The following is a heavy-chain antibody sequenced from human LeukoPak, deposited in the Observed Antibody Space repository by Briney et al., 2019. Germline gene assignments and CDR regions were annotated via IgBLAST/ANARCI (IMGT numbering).Heavy chain of an antibody. V-gene: IGHV4-31*11. Sequence: PSETLSLTCAVSGGSINNGGYYWSWIRQHPGKGLEWIGYIYYSGSSYYNPSLRSRVTISVDTSKNHFSLKLSSVTAADTAVYYCARNRDGYNSFDYWGQGTLVTVSS. D-gene: IGHD5-24*01. CDR2: IYYSGSS. J-gene: IGHJ4*02. CDR3: ARNRDGYNSFDY. CDR1: GGSINNGGYY.